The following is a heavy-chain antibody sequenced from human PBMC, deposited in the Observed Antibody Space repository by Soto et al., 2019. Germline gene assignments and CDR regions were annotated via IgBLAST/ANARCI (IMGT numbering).Heavy chain of an antibody. CDR3: AGGCSGGSCYRDGWFDP. D-gene: IGHD2-15*01. CDR1: GGSISSSSYY. Sequence: SETLSLTCTVSGGSISSSSYYWCWIRQPPGKGLEWIGGIYYSWSTYYNPSLKSRVTISVDQSKNPFPLKLSAVTAADTAVYYCAGGCSGGSCYRDGWFDPWGQGTLVTVSS. CDR2: IYYSWST. J-gene: IGHJ5*02. V-gene: IGHV4-39*01.